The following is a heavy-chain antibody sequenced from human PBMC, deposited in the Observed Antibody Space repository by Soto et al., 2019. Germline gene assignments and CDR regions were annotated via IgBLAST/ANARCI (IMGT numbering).Heavy chain of an antibody. V-gene: IGHV1-69*02. D-gene: IGHD2-2*01. CDR3: ARIRVDYYYMDV. Sequence: GASVKVSCKASGGTFSSYTISWVRQAPGQGLEWMGRIIPILDIANYAQKFQGRVTITADKSTSTAYMELSSLRSEDTAVYYCARIRVDYYYMDVWGKGTTVPVSS. J-gene: IGHJ6*03. CDR1: GGTFSSYT. CDR2: IIPILDIA.